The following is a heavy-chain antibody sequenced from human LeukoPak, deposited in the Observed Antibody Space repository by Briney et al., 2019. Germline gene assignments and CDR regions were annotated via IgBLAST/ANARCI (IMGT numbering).Heavy chain of an antibody. CDR2: IYPSSGDT. J-gene: IGHJ4*02. V-gene: IGHV1-2*02. CDR3: ARGDSSGYYPYFDY. Sequence: ASVKVSCKASGYTFTGQYMHWVRQAPGQGLEWMGWIYPSSGDTNYAQKLQGRVTLTRDTSISTAYMELSSLRSEDTAVYYCARGDSSGYYPYFDYWGQRTLVTVSS. CDR1: GYTFTGQY. D-gene: IGHD3-22*01.